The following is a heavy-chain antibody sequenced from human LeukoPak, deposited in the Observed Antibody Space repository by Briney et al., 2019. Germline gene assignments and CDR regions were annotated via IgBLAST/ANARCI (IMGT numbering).Heavy chain of an antibody. J-gene: IGHJ4*02. CDR1: GFTFSSYW. CDR3: ARHCTNGVCLDY. D-gene: IGHD2-8*01. CDR2: VNIDGRST. V-gene: IGHV3-74*01. Sequence: PGGSLRLSCVASGFTFSSYWMHWVRQAPGKGLVWVSRVNIDGRSTSYADSVKGRFTISRDDAKNTLYLQMNSLRAEDTAVYYCARHCTNGVCLDYWGQGTLVTVSS.